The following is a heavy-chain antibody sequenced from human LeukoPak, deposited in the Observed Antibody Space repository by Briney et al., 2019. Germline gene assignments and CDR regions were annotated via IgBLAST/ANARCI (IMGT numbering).Heavy chain of an antibody. J-gene: IGHJ4*02. CDR3: ASEGGQCSISSCPLAY. CDR2: IYNDGST. D-gene: IGHD2-2*01. Sequence: GGSLRLSCAASRFTVNTNFMSWVRQAPGRGLEWVSVIYNDGSTFYADSVKGRFTISRDNAKRMLYLHMNSLRPEDTAVYYCASEGGQCSISSCPLAYWGQGTLVTVSS. CDR1: RFTVNTNF. V-gene: IGHV3-66*02.